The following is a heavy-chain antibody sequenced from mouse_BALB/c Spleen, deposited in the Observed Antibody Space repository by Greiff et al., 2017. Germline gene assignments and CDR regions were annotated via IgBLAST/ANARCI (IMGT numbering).Heavy chain of an antibody. Sequence: VQLQQSGPELVKPGASVKISCKASGYSFTGYYMHWVKQSHVKSLEWIGRINPYNGATSYNQNFKDKASLTVDKSSSTAYMELHSLTSEDSAVYYCAIIYYYGSSYADPAWFAYWGQGTLVTVSA. CDR2: INPYNGAT. CDR1: GYSFTGYY. J-gene: IGHJ3*01. V-gene: IGHV1-31*01. CDR3: AIIYYYGSSYADPAWFAY. D-gene: IGHD1-1*01.